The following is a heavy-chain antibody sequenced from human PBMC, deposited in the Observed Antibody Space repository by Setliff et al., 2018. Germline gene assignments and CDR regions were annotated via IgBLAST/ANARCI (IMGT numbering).Heavy chain of an antibody. CDR2: TIPMFDRP. CDR3: ARGNMDVVAAGGKYSGLAF. Sequence: EASVKVSCKTSGGTFKNHAISWVRQAPGQGLEWMGGTIPMFDRPNYAQKFQGRVAITADESTNTAYIEISSLRYEDTAVYYCARGNMDVVAAGGKYSGLAFWGQGTTVTVS. J-gene: IGHJ6*02. V-gene: IGHV1-69*13. CDR1: GGTFKNHA. D-gene: IGHD6-13*01.